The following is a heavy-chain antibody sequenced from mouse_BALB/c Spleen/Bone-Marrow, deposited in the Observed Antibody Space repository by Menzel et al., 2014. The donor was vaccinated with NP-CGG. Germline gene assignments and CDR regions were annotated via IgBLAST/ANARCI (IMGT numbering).Heavy chain of an antibody. D-gene: IGHD2-14*01. CDR3: ARSYRYNWFAY. J-gene: IGHJ3*01. V-gene: IGHV14-3*02. CDR1: GFNSKDIY. CDR2: IDPANGSI. Sequence: EVQLQESGAELVKPGGSVKLSCTASGFNSKDIYMHWVKQRPEQGLEWVGRIDPANGSIRYDPTFQGKATITADKSSNTAYLQLSSLTSEDTAVYYCARSYRYNWFAYWGQGTMVTVSA.